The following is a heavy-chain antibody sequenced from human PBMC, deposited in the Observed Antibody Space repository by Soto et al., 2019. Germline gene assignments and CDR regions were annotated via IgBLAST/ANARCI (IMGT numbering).Heavy chain of an antibody. CDR2: IHLNRGAT. Sequence: APVKVSSEVSGSTITSYYIHWVRQAPGQGLERMGWIHLNRGATTDAQTFQGRITITRDMSVTTVFMERTGLTSDDTAVYYCASPRELTYSYYYYFTLDVWGQETTGTVS. CDR3: ASPRELTYSYYYYFTLDV. J-gene: IGHJ6*02. V-gene: IGHV1-2*02. CDR1: GSTITSYY. D-gene: IGHD2-15*01.